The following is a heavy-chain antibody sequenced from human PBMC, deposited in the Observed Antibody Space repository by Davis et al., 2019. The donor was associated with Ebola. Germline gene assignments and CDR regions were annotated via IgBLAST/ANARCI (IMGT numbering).Heavy chain of an antibody. D-gene: IGHD2/OR15-2a*01. Sequence: PGGSLRLSCVASGFTLSTNGMSWVRQGPGKGLEWVSSIKNDGSTYYADSVKDRFSISRDNSKNTLYLQMNSLRAEDTAVFYCAKRATVKVAGANYYNAMDVWGKGTTVTVSS. CDR2: IKNDGST. J-gene: IGHJ6*04. CDR3: AKRATVKVAGANYYNAMDV. V-gene: IGHV3-23*01. CDR1: GFTLSTNG.